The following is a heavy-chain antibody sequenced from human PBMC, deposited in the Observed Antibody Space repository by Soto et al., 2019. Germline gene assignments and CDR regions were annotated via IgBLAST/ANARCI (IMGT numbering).Heavy chain of an antibody. CDR1: GYTFTSYG. Sequence: ASVKVSCKASGYTFTSYGISWVRQAPGQGLEWMGWISAYNGNTNYAQKLQGRVNMTTDTSTSTAYMELRSLRSDDTAVYYCARGLYWGPGTEHFDYWGQGTLVIVSS. D-gene: IGHD2-21*01. J-gene: IGHJ4*02. V-gene: IGHV1-18*04. CDR2: ISAYNGNT. CDR3: ARGLYWGPGTEHFDY.